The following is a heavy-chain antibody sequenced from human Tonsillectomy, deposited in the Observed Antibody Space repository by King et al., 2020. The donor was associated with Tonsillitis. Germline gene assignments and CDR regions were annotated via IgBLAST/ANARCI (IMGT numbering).Heavy chain of an antibody. D-gene: IGHD6-19*01. Sequence: QLVQSGGGLVKPGGSLRLSCAASGFTFSSYSMNWVRQAPGKGLELVSSISSSSSYIYYADSVKGRFTISRDNAKNSLYLQMNSLRAEDTAVYYCARDSGYSSGWFLDYWGQGTLVTVSS. V-gene: IGHV3-21*01. CDR2: ISSSSSYI. CDR1: GFTFSSYS. J-gene: IGHJ4*02. CDR3: ARDSGYSSGWFLDY.